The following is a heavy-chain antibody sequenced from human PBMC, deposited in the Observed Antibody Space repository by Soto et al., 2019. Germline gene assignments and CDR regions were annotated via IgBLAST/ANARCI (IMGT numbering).Heavy chain of an antibody. Sequence: GGSLRVSCAASGFTFSSYSMNWVRQAPGKGLEWVSYISSSSSTIYYADSVKGRFTISRDNAKNSLYLQMNSLRDEDTAVYYCARGLYYYDSRGYWGYWGQGTLVTSPQ. V-gene: IGHV3-48*02. CDR2: ISSSSSTI. CDR3: ARGLYYYDSRGYWGY. J-gene: IGHJ4*02. CDR1: GFTFSSYS. D-gene: IGHD3-22*01.